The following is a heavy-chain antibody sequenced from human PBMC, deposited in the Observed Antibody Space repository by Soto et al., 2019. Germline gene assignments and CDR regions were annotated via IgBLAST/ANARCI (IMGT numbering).Heavy chain of an antibody. J-gene: IGHJ6*01. CDR3: ARKLAYCGADCDSVEYYYSMDI. CDR1: GGTFSSYA. V-gene: IGHV1-69*13. Sequence: SVRVSCKASGGTFSSYAISWVGPAPGEWREWMGGIIPIFGTANYAHKFQGRVTITADESTRTADIELSSLRSEDTAVYYCARKLAYCGADCDSVEYYYSMDIW. CDR2: IIPIFGTA. D-gene: IGHD2-21*02.